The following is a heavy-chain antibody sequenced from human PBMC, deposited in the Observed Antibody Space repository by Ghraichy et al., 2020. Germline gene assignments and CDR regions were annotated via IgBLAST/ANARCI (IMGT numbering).Heavy chain of an antibody. CDR2: IYYSGST. CDR3: ARGSAAGTYY. Sequence: ESLNISCTVSGGSISSSSYYWGWIRQPPGKGLEWIGSIYYSGSTYYNPSLKSRVTISVDTSKNQFSLKLSSVTAADTAVYYCARGSAAGTYYWGQGTLVTVSS. D-gene: IGHD6-13*01. J-gene: IGHJ4*02. V-gene: IGHV4-39*01. CDR1: GGSISSSSYY.